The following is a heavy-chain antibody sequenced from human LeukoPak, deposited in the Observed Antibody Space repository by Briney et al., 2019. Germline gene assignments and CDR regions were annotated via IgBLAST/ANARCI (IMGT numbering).Heavy chain of an antibody. D-gene: IGHD1/OR15-1a*01. Sequence: PSETLSLTCSVSIGSISISKWWSWVRQSPVKGLEWIGEIYLYGTTNYNPTFTSRVTMSVDRSRNQFSLKLTSVTAADTAVYYCARQKWEQQGRDYYFNGLDVWGPGTTVIVSS. J-gene: IGHJ6*02. CDR1: IGSISISKW. CDR2: IYLYGTT. V-gene: IGHV4-4*02. CDR3: ARQKWEQQGRDYYFNGLDV.